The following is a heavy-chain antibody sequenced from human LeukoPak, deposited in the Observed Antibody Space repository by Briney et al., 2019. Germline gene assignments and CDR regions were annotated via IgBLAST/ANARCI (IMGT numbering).Heavy chain of an antibody. J-gene: IGHJ6*03. CDR1: GFTFSTYW. CDR3: ARETLTTGYYMDV. CDR2: ISRDSDYI. Sequence: PGGSLRLSCAASGFTFSTYWMNWVRQAPGKGLEWVSSISRDSDYIFYTDSVQGRFTISRDNAKNSLFLQMNSLGAEDTAVYYCARETLTTGYYMDVWGKGTPVTVSS. D-gene: IGHD1-1*01. V-gene: IGHV3-21*01.